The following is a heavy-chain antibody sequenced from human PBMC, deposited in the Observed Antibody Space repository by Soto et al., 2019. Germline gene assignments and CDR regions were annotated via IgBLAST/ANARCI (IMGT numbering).Heavy chain of an antibody. CDR2: ISPTGGST. Sequence: EVQRLESGGNLVQPGGSLRLSCAGSGFPFSTYAVSWVRQTPGKGLEWVSAISPTGGSTYYAASVRGRFTISRDNSKNTVFLQMSGLRAEDTAIYYCAKAKRGILPTTTGGLDYWGQGTVLSVSS. CDR3: AKAKRGILPTTTGGLDY. CDR1: GFPFSTYA. V-gene: IGHV3-23*01. D-gene: IGHD4-4*01. J-gene: IGHJ4*02.